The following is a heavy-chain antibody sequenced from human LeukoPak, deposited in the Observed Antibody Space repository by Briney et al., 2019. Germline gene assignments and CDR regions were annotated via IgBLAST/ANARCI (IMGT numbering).Heavy chain of an antibody. V-gene: IGHV3-23*01. Sequence: GGSLRLSCAASRFTFNSYAMSWVRQAPGKGLEWVSVIGGSNGITFYVGSVKGRFTISRDNSKDTLYLQMNSLRAEDTAVYYCAKPLVREDPFNWGQGTLVTVSS. CDR3: AKPLVREDPFN. J-gene: IGHJ4*02. CDR1: RFTFNSYA. D-gene: IGHD3-10*01. CDR2: IGGSNGIT.